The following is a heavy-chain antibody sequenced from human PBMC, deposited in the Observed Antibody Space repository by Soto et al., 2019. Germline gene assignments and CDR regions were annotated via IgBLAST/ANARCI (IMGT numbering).Heavy chain of an antibody. V-gene: IGHV1-3*01. J-gene: IGHJ6*02. CDR3: ARGVENIVVVLDVFGYYGLDV. CDR1: GYSFTSYV. Sequence: ASVKVSCKASGYSFTSYVIYWVRQAPGQRLEWMGWINAGNGNTKYSQKFQGRVTITSDTSASTAYMELSSLRSEDTAVYFCARGVENIVVVLDVFGYYGLDVWGQGPTVTVSS. CDR2: INAGNGNT. D-gene: IGHD2-2*01.